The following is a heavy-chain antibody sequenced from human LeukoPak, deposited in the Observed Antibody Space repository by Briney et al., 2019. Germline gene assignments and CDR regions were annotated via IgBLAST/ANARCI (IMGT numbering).Heavy chain of an antibody. Sequence: GGSLRLSCAASGFTFSSYAMSWVRQAPGKGLEWVSAISGSGASTYYADSVKGRFTISRDNSKNTLYLQMNSLRAEDTAVYYCAKDRGFIAAAGSDDYWGQGTLVTVSS. CDR1: GFTFSSYA. V-gene: IGHV3-23*01. CDR3: AKDRGFIAAAGSDDY. J-gene: IGHJ4*02. CDR2: ISGSGAST. D-gene: IGHD6-13*01.